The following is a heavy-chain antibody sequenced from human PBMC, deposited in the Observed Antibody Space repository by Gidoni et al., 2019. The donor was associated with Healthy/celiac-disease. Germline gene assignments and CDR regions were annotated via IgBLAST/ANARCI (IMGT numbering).Heavy chain of an antibody. CDR3: ARAGEGNYYDSSGPYYFDY. D-gene: IGHD3-22*01. CDR2: ISYDGSNK. Sequence: QVQLVESGGGVVQPGRSLRLSCAASGFTFSSYGMHWVRQAPGKGLEWVAVISYDGSNKYYADSVKGRFTISRDNSKNTLYLQMNSLRAEDTAVYYCARAGEGNYYDSSGPYYFDYWGQGTLVTVSS. J-gene: IGHJ4*02. CDR1: GFTFSSYG. V-gene: IGHV3-30*03.